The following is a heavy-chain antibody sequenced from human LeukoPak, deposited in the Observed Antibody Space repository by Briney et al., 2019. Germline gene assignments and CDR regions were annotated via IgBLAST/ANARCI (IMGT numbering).Heavy chain of an antibody. D-gene: IGHD6-13*01. CDR2: ISGSSTST. J-gene: IGHJ4*02. CDR3: ARGGAAAARKRGIDY. Sequence: PGGSLRLSCAASGFTFSSYAMAWVRQAPGKGLEWVSTISGSSTSTYYADSVKGRFTISRDNTKNSLYLQMNSLRVEDTAVYYCARGGAAAARKRGIDYWGQGTLVTVSS. V-gene: IGHV3-23*01. CDR1: GFTFSSYA.